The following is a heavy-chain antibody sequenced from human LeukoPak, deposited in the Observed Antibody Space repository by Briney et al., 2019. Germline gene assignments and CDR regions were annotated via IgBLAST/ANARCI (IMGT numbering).Heavy chain of an antibody. CDR2: ISAYNGNT. CDR1: GYTFTSYG. V-gene: IGHV1-18*01. J-gene: IGHJ4*02. Sequence: ASVKVSCKASGYTFTSYGISWLRQAPGQGLEWMGWISAYNGNTNYAQKLQGRVTMTTDTSTSTAYMELRSLKSDDTAVYYCARDCDGYKKGGFDYWVQGTLVTVSS. CDR3: ARDCDGYKKGGFDY. D-gene: IGHD5-24*01.